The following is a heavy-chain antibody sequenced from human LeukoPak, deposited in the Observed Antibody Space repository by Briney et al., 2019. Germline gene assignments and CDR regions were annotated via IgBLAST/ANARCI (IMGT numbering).Heavy chain of an antibody. CDR2: ISAYNGNT. J-gene: IGHJ5*02. CDR1: GYTFPSYG. Sequence: ASVKVSCKASGYTFPSYGISWVRQAPGQGLEWMGWISAYNGNTNYAQKFQGRVTMTTDTSTSTAYMELRSLRSDDTAVYYCARDCSSHSCDHFPWGQGTLVTVSS. V-gene: IGHV1-18*01. D-gene: IGHD2-15*01. CDR3: ARDCSSHSCDHFP.